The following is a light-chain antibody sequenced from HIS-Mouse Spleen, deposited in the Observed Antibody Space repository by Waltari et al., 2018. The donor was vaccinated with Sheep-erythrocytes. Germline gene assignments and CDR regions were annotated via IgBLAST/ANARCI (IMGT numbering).Light chain of an antibody. CDR2: AAS. V-gene: IGKV1-39*01. CDR3: QQSYSTPYT. CDR1: QGISSY. J-gene: IGKJ2*01. Sequence: DIQMTQSPSSLSASVGDRVTITCRASQGISSYLNWYQQKPGKAPKLLLYAASSLQSGVPSRFSGSGSGTDFTLTISSLQPEDFATYYCQQSYSTPYTFGQGTKLEIK.